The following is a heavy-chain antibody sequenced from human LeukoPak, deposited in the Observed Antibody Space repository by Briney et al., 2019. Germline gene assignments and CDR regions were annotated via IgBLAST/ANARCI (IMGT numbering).Heavy chain of an antibody. CDR2: IDPNSGGT. V-gene: IGHV1-2*02. CDR3: ASGAAAGRFYYFGF. D-gene: IGHD6-13*01. CDR1: GYTFTAYY. Sequence: GASVKVSCKASGYTFTAYYMHWVRQAPGQGVEWMGWIDPNSGGTNYARRFQGRVTMSRDKSITTAFMDLSSLRSDDTAVYYCASGAAAGRFYYFGFWGQGTLVTVSS. J-gene: IGHJ4*02.